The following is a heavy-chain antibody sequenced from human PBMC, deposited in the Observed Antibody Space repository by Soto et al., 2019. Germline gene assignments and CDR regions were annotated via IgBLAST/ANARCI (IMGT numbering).Heavy chain of an antibody. CDR3: ARDLTPTIFGVVSYPTFDY. D-gene: IGHD3-3*01. CDR2: ISGTGGST. Sequence: GGSLRLSCAASGFTFNNYAMNWVRQAPGKGLEWVATISGTGGSTYYADSVKGRFTMTRDTSISTAYMELSRLRSDDTAVYYCARDLTPTIFGVVSYPTFDYWGQGTLVTVSS. J-gene: IGHJ4*02. CDR1: GFTFNNYA. V-gene: IGHV3-23*01.